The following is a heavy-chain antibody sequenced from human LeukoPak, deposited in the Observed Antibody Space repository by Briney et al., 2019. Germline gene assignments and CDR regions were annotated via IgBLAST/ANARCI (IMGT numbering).Heavy chain of an antibody. D-gene: IGHD4-23*01. Sequence: GGSLRLSCPVSGFTFSSYAMSWVRQAPGRGLEWVSVISTSGESAYYADSVKGRFTISRDNSKNTLYLQMNSLRAEDTAVYYCAREDYGGKAYWGQGTLVTVSS. V-gene: IGHV3-23*01. CDR2: ISTSGESA. CDR1: GFTFSSYA. J-gene: IGHJ4*02. CDR3: AREDYGGKAY.